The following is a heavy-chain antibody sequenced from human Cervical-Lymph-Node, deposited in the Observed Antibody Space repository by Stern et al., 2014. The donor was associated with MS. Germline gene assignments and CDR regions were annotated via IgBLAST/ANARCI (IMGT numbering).Heavy chain of an antibody. CDR2: INPSSGVT. CDR3: ASRVGGTTLAR. Sequence: VQLLQSGAEVKKPGASVKVSCKTSGYTFTSYYIHWVRQASGRGLEWIGRINPSSGVTNYAPKFQGRVTMTRDTSMNTAYMELDNLTSDDTAVFYCASRVGGTTLARWGQGTLVTVSS. J-gene: IGHJ4*02. V-gene: IGHV1-2*06. D-gene: IGHD1-1*01. CDR1: GYTFTSYY.